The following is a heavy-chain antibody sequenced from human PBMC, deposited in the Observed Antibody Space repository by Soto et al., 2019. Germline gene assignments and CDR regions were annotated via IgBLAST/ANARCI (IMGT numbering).Heavy chain of an antibody. D-gene: IGHD3-22*01. J-gene: IGHJ4*02. CDR2: ISYDGSNK. CDR1: GFMFRTYA. V-gene: IGHV3-30-3*01. Sequence: QVQLVESGGGVVQPGRSLRLSCAASGFMFRTYAMHWVRQAPGKGLEWVAVISYDGSNKYYADSVKGRFTVSRDNSEXXXXXXXXXXXXXXXXXXXXXXXQGVVLAYYFDYWGQGALVTVSS. CDR3: XXXQGVVLAYYFDY.